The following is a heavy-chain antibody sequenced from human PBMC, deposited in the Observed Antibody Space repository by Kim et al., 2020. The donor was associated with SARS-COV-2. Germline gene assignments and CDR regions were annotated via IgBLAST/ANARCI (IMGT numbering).Heavy chain of an antibody. V-gene: IGHV3-72*01. CDR3: ARALRTSGRYYCDY. J-gene: IGHJ4*02. Sequence: AGYVRGRFTISRDDSGNSLYRQMNSLETGDTAVYYCARALRTSGRYYCDYWGQGTLVTVSS. D-gene: IGHD1-26*01.